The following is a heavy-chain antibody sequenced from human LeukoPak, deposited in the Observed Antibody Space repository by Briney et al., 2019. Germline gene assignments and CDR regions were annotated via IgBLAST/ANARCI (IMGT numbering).Heavy chain of an antibody. CDR3: AKKGVVAARPGTFDY. Sequence: GGSLRLSCAASGFTFTSYAMSWVRQAPGKGLEWVSAISGSGGSTYHADSVKGRFTISRDNSKNTLYLQMNSLRAEDTAVYYCAKKGVVAARPGTFDYWGQGTLVTVSS. J-gene: IGHJ4*02. CDR2: ISGSGGST. D-gene: IGHD6-6*01. CDR1: GFTFTSYA. V-gene: IGHV3-23*01.